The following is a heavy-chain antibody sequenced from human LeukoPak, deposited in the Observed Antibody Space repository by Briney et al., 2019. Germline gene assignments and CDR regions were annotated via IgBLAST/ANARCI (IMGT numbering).Heavy chain of an antibody. CDR1: GYTFTSYH. CDR3: ARGLVPAASWFDP. D-gene: IGHD2-2*01. CDR2: INTNTGNP. J-gene: IGHJ5*02. Sequence: ASVKVSCKASGYTFTSYHMHWVRQAPGQGLEWMGWINTNTGNPTYAQGFTGRFVFSLDTSVSTAYLQISSLKAEDTAVYYCARGLVPAASWFDPWGQGTLVTVSS. V-gene: IGHV7-4-1*02.